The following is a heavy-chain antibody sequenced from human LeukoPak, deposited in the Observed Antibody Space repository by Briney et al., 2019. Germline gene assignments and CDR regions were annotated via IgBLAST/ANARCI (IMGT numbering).Heavy chain of an antibody. CDR2: MNPNSGNT. D-gene: IGHD4-17*01. CDR1: GYAFTSYD. Sequence: GASVKVSCKASGYAFTSYDINWVRQATGQGLEWMGWMNPNSGNTGYAQKFQGRVTITRNTSISTAYMELSSLRSEDTAVYYCASPIAVTTAFDYWGQGTLVTVSS. J-gene: IGHJ4*02. V-gene: IGHV1-8*03. CDR3: ASPIAVTTAFDY.